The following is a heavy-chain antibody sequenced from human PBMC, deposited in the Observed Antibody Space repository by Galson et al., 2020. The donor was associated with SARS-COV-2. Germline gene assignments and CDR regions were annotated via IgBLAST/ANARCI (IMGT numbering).Heavy chain of an antibody. J-gene: IGHJ4*02. D-gene: IGHD2-15*01. Sequence: QLGESLKISCAASGVTFMTSWMSWVRQAAGKGLEWVAHIKADGSEIYYVDSVKGRFTISRDNAKNSLYLQMSRLRAEDTALYFCVSWQHSSNHWGQGTLVTVSS. CDR3: VSWQHSSNH. CDR1: GVTFMTSW. V-gene: IGHV3-7*01. CDR2: IKADGSEI.